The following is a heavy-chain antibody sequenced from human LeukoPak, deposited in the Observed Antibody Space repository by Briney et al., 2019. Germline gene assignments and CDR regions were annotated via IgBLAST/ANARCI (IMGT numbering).Heavy chain of an antibody. J-gene: IGHJ4*02. CDR3: ASASSHRIAAGGDY. CDR2: IRMDGGEQ. Sequence: GGPLRLSFAASGFTFSSYWMPWVRQTPGKGREWVANIRMDGGEQYYVDSVEGRFTISRDNAKNTLYLQMNSLRAEDTAVYYCASASSHRIAAGGDYWGQGTLVTVSS. CDR1: GFTFSSYW. D-gene: IGHD6-13*01. V-gene: IGHV3-7*01.